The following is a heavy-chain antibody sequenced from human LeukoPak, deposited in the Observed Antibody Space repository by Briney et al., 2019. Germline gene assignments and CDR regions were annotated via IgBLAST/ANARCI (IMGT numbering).Heavy chain of an antibody. CDR1: GFTFSSYG. CDR2: ISYDGSNK. D-gene: IGHD3-22*01. J-gene: IGHJ3*02. CDR3: AKELSLTMIVPHDAFDI. Sequence: GGSLRLSCAASGFTFSSYGMHWVRQAPGKGLEWVAVISYDGSNKYYADSVKGRFTISRDNSKNTLYLQMNSLRAEDTAVYYCAKELSLTMIVPHDAFDIWGQGTMVTVSS. V-gene: IGHV3-30*18.